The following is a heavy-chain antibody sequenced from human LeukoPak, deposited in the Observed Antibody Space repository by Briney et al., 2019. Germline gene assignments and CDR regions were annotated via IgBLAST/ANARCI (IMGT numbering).Heavy chain of an antibody. CDR3: ARGADYGDKFDY. J-gene: IGHJ4*02. CDR1: GGSISSYY. D-gene: IGHD4-17*01. V-gene: IGHV4-59*01. Sequence: PSETLSLTCTVSGGSISSYYWSWIRRPPGKGLEWIGYIYYSGSTNYNPSLKSRVTISVDTSKNRFSLKLSSVTAADTAVYYCARGADYGDKFDYWGQGTLATVSS. CDR2: IYYSGST.